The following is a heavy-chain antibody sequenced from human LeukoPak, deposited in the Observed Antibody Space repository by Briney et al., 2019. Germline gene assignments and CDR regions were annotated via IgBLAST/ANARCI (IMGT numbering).Heavy chain of an antibody. Sequence: GASVKVSCKASGYTFTGYYMHWVRQAPGQGLEWMGWINPNSGGTNYAQKFQGRVTMTRDTSISTAYMELSRLRSDDTAVYYCATDPQGSSWSPYYFDYWGQGTLVTVSS. CDR2: INPNSGGT. CDR3: ATDPQGSSWSPYYFDY. CDR1: GYTFTGYY. J-gene: IGHJ4*02. V-gene: IGHV1-2*02. D-gene: IGHD6-13*01.